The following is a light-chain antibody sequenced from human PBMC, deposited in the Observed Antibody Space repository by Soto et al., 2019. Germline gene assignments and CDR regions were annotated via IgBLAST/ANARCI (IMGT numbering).Light chain of an antibody. Sequence: DIQMTQSPSTLSASVGDGVTITCRASQNISVWLAWYQQRPGKAPKFLIYDASSLETGVPSRFSGSGSGTEFTLTIRSLQPDDFATYYCHQYHSYVYTFGQGTKVEIK. V-gene: IGKV1-5*01. CDR1: QNISVW. CDR3: HQYHSYVYT. CDR2: DAS. J-gene: IGKJ2*01.